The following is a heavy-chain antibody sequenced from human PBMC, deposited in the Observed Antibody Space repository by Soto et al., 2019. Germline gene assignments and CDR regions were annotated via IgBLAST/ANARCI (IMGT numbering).Heavy chain of an antibody. D-gene: IGHD3-10*02. J-gene: IGHJ4*02. CDR3: ARVFTEPALFDY. CDR1: GGSICSGGYY. Sequence: PSETLSLTCTVSGGSICSGGYYWSWLRQHPGKGLEWIGYIYYSGSTYYNPSLKSRVTISVDTSKNQFSLKLSSVTAADTAVYYCARVFTEPALFDYWGQGTLVT. V-gene: IGHV4-31*03. CDR2: IYYSGST.